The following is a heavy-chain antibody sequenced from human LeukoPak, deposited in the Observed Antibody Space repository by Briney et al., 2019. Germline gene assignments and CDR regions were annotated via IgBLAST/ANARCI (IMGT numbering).Heavy chain of an antibody. D-gene: IGHD3-3*01. J-gene: IGHJ5*02. Sequence: GGSLRLSCAASGFTFSSYSMNWVRQAPGKGLEWVSSISSSSSYIYYADSVKGRFTISRDNAKNSLYLQMNSLRAEDTAVYYCARDPQYDFWSGYWYNWFDPWGQGTLVTVSP. CDR2: ISSSSSYI. V-gene: IGHV3-21*01. CDR1: GFTFSSYS. CDR3: ARDPQYDFWSGYWYNWFDP.